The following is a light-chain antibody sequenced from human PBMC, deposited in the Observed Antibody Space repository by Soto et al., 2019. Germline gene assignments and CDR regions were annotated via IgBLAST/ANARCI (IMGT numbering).Light chain of an antibody. CDR1: QSVSNN. Sequence: EIVMTQSPATLSVSPGERATLSCMASQSVSNNLAWYQQKPGQAPRLLIYGASSRATGIPDRFSGSGSGTDFTLTISRLEPEDFAVYYCQQYGSSPITFGQGTRLEIK. J-gene: IGKJ5*01. CDR3: QQYGSSPIT. CDR2: GAS. V-gene: IGKV3-20*01.